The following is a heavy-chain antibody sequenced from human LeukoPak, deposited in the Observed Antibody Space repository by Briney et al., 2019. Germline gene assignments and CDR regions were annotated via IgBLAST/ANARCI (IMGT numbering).Heavy chain of an antibody. Sequence: PGGSLRLSCAASGFTFSSYAMSWVRQAPGKGLEWVSSNADSVKGRFTISRDNAKNSLYLQMNSLRAEDTAVYYCATQDGSWGYWGQGTLVTVSS. D-gene: IGHD6-13*01. CDR1: GFTFSSYA. J-gene: IGHJ4*02. V-gene: IGHV3-21*06. CDR3: ATQDGSWGY.